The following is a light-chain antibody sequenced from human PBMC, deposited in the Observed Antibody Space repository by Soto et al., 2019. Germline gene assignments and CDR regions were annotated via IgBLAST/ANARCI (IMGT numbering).Light chain of an antibody. V-gene: IGKV3-11*01. CDR1: QSVSSY. CDR2: DAS. J-gene: IGKJ1*01. Sequence: EIVLSQSPATLSLSPGDRATLSCRASQSVSSYVAWYQQKPGQAPRLLIYDASDRATGTPARFSGSGSGTDFPLTISRRAHDEFAVYYWQHRSSWPRTFGQVTKVEV. CDR3: QHRSSWPRT.